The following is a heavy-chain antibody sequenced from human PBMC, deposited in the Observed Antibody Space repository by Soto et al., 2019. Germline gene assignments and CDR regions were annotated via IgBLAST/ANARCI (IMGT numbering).Heavy chain of an antibody. CDR2: ISYDGSNK. CDR3: AKGMEWVLRYYDYGMDV. V-gene: IGHV3-30*18. J-gene: IGHJ6*02. D-gene: IGHD3-3*01. CDR1: GFTFSSYG. Sequence: GLSLGLSCSASGFTFSSYGMHWVLQATGKGLEWVAVISYDGSNKYYADSVKGGFTMSRDNSKNTLYLQMNSLRAEDTAVYYCAKGMEWVLRYYDYGMDVWGQGTTVTVSS.